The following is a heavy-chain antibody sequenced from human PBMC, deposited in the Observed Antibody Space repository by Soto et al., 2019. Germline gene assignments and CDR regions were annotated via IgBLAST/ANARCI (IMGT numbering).Heavy chain of an antibody. V-gene: IGHV1-18*01. CDR2: ISGYNGNT. CDR3: VRDSNRRSDY. Sequence: ASVKVSCKASGYTFTSYGISWVRQAPGQGLEWMGWISGYNGNTNYAQKFQGRVTMTTDTSTNTAYMELRSLRSDDTAVFYCVRDSNRRSDYWGQGTLVTVSS. CDR1: GYTFTSYG. J-gene: IGHJ4*02.